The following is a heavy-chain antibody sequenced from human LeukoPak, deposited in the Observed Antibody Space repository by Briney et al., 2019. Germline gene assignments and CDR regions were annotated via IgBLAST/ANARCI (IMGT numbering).Heavy chain of an antibody. J-gene: IGHJ4*02. CDR3: ARERGYSGYDYFIDSPSDY. D-gene: IGHD5-12*01. CDR2: IWNDGSNN. CDR1: GFTFSSFG. Sequence: GRSLRLSCAASGFTFSSFGMHWVRQAPGKGLEWVAVIWNDGSNNYYADSVKGRFTISRDNAKNTLYLQMNRLRPEDTAVYYCARERGYSGYDYFIDSPSDYWGQGTLVTVSS. V-gene: IGHV3-33*01.